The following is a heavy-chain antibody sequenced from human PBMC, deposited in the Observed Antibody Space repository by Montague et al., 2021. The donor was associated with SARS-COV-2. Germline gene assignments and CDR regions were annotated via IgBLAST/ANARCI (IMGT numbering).Heavy chain of an antibody. V-gene: IGHV4-34*01. CDR1: GGSLSGYY. CDR2: INHRGTS. J-gene: IGHJ4*02. Sequence: SETLSLTCAVYGGSLSGYYWSWIRQPPGKGLEWIGEINHRGTSNXNPSLKSRVSISVDTSKNQFSLYLGSVTAADTAVYYCARGRQHFNMIVVVMTGGEYYFDYWTREPWSPSPQ. CDR3: ARGRQHFNMIVVVMTGGEYYFDY. D-gene: IGHD3-22*01.